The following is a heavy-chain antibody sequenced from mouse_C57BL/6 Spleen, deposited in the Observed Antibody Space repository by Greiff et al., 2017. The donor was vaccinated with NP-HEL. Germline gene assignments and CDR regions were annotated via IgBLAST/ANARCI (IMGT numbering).Heavy chain of an antibody. CDR1: GYSITSGYY. CDR2: ISYDGSN. V-gene: IGHV3-6*01. Sequence: EVKLQESGPGLVKPSQSLSLTCSVTGYSITSGYYWNWIRQFPGNKLEWMGYISYDGSNNYNPSLKNRISITRDTSKNQFFLKLNSVTTEDTATYYCASPDYHFAMDYWGQGTSVTVSS. J-gene: IGHJ4*01. D-gene: IGHD5-5*01. CDR3: ASPDYHFAMDY.